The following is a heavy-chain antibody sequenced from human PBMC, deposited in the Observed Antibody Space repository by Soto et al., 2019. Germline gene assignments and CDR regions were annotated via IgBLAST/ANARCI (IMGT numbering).Heavy chain of an antibody. V-gene: IGHV4-61*01. CDR2: IYYSGST. CDR1: GGSVSSGSYY. Sequence: QVQLQESGPGLVKPPETLSLTCTVSGGSVSSGSYYWSWIRQPPGKGLEWIGYIYYSGSTNYNPSLKSRVTISVDTSKNQFSLKLSSVTAADTAVYYCASVTRTCISTSCYRYYYGMDVWGQGTTVTVSS. D-gene: IGHD2-2*02. J-gene: IGHJ6*02. CDR3: ASVTRTCISTSCYRYYYGMDV.